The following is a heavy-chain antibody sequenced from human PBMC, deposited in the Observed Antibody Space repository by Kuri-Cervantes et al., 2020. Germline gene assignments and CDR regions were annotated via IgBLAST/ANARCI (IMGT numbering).Heavy chain of an antibody. V-gene: IGHV3-9*01. J-gene: IGHJ4*02. Sequence: GGSLRLSCAASGFTFDDYAMHWVRQAPGKGLEWVSGISWNSGSIGYADSVKGRFTISRDNAKNSLYLQMNSLRAEDTALYYCAKESTYSSSYTFDYWGQGTLVTVSS. CDR2: ISWNSGSI. CDR3: AKESTYSSSYTFDY. CDR1: GFTFDDYA. D-gene: IGHD6-13*01.